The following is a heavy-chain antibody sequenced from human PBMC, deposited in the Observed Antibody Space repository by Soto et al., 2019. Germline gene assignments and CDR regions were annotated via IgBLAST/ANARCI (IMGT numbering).Heavy chain of an antibody. J-gene: IGHJ5*02. CDR3: ARGTRITIFGVVTYNWFDP. CDR2: IYYSGST. D-gene: IGHD3-3*01. V-gene: IGHV4-30-4*01. Sequence: PSETLSLTCTVSGGSISSGDYYWSWIRQPPGKGLEWIGYIYYSGSTYYNPSLKSRVTISVDTSKNQFSLKLSSVTAADTAVYYCARGTRITIFGVVTYNWFDPWGQGTLVTVS. CDR1: GGSISSGDYY.